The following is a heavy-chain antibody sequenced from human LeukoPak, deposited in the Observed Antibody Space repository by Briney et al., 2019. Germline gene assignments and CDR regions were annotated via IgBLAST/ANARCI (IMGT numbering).Heavy chain of an antibody. Sequence: PGGSLRLSCAASGFTFSSYAMSWVRQAPGKGLEWVSAISGSGGSTYYADSVKGRFTTSRDNSKNTLYLQMNSLRAEDTAVYYCARDTAASPETPYCSGGSCEDYWGQGTLVTVSS. V-gene: IGHV3-23*01. CDR3: ARDTAASPETPYCSGGSCEDY. J-gene: IGHJ4*02. D-gene: IGHD2-15*01. CDR1: GFTFSSYA. CDR2: ISGSGGST.